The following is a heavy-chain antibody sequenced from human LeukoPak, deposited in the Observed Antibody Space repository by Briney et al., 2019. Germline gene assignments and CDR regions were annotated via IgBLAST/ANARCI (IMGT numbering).Heavy chain of an antibody. Sequence: GRSPRLSCAASGFTFSSYAMHWVRQAPGKGLEWVAVISYDGSNKYYADSVKGRFTISRDNSKNTLYLQMNSLRAEDTAVYYCARAPDGSGAYWGQGTLVTVSS. J-gene: IGHJ4*02. CDR1: GFTFSSYA. V-gene: IGHV3-30-3*01. CDR2: ISYDGSNK. CDR3: ARAPDGSGAY. D-gene: IGHD3-10*01.